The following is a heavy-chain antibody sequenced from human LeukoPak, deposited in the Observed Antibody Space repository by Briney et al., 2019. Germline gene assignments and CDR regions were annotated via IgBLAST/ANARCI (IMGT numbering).Heavy chain of an antibody. V-gene: IGHV1-69*04. Sequence: ASVKVSCKASGGTFSSYAISWVRQAPGQGLEWMGRIIPILGIANYAQKFQGRVTITADKSTSTAYMELSSLRSEDTAVYYCARFPDSSSWPDAFDIWGQGTMVTVSS. CDR3: ARFPDSSSWPDAFDI. CDR2: IIPILGIA. J-gene: IGHJ3*02. D-gene: IGHD6-13*01. CDR1: GGTFSSYA.